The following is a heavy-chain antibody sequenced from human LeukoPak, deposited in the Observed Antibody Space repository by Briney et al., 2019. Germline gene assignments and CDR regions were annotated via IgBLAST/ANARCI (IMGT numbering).Heavy chain of an antibody. Sequence: GGSLRLSCAASGFTFSSYAMSWVRQAPGKGLEWVSAISGSGGSTYYADSVKGRFTISRDNSKNTLYLQMNSLRAEDTAVYYCARAEVAARSYYYYYYMDVWGKGTTVTVSS. CDR2: ISGSGGST. CDR1: GFTFSSYA. V-gene: IGHV3-23*01. J-gene: IGHJ6*03. CDR3: ARAEVAARSYYYYYYMDV. D-gene: IGHD6-6*01.